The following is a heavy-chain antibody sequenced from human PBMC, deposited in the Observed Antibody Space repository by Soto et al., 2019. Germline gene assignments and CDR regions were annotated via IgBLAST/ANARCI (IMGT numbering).Heavy chain of an antibody. CDR1: GFTFDDYA. D-gene: IGHD1-1*01. Sequence: GGSLRLSCAPSGFTFDDYALQWVRQAPGRGVEWVSGISWNGGRIGYADSVKGRFTISRDNAKNSLHLQMNSLSAEDTALYYCPKDTRSANAGFDIWGHGTMVTVSS. J-gene: IGHJ3*02. CDR2: ISWNGGRI. V-gene: IGHV3-9*01. CDR3: PKDTRSANAGFDI.